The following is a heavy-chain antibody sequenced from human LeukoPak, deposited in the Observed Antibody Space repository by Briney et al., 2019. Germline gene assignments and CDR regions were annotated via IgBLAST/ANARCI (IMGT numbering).Heavy chain of an antibody. CDR3: ARHTSWSFGY. V-gene: IGHV4-34*01. Sequence: SETLSLTCAVYGGSFSGYYWSWIRQPPGKGLEWIGEINHSGSTNYNPSLKSRVTISVDTSKNQFSLKLSSVTAADTAVYYCARHTSWSFGYWGQGTLVTVSS. J-gene: IGHJ1*01. CDR2: INHSGST. D-gene: IGHD2-2*01. CDR1: GGSFSGYY.